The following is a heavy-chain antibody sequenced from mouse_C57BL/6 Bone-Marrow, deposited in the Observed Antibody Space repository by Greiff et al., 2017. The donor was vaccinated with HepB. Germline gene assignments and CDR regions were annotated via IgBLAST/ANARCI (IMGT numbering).Heavy chain of an antibody. Sequence: DVKLQESGPGLVKPSQSLSLTCSVTGYSIPSGYYWNWIRQFPGNKLEWMGYISYDGSNHYNPSLKNRISSTRDPSTNQFFLKLNSVTTEDTATYYCAREEGLTGTDFDYWGQGTTLTVSS. CDR3: AREEGLTGTDFDY. CDR1: GYSIPSGYY. D-gene: IGHD4-1*01. J-gene: IGHJ2*01. CDR2: ISYDGSN. V-gene: IGHV3-6*01.